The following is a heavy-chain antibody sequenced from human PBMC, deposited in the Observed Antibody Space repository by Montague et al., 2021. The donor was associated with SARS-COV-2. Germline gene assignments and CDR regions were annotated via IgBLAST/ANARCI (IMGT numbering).Heavy chain of an antibody. CDR1: GFSLSTSGVG. Sequence: PALVKPRQTLTLTCTFSGFSLSTSGVGVGWIRQPPGKALEWLALIDWDDDKYYSTSLRTRLTISKDTSKNRVILTMTNMDPVDTATYYCARINSDPLDYYYYGIGVWGQGTTVTVSS. CDR3: ARINSDPLDYYYYGIGV. V-gene: IGHV2-70*01. D-gene: IGHD1-1*01. CDR2: IDWDDDK. J-gene: IGHJ6*02.